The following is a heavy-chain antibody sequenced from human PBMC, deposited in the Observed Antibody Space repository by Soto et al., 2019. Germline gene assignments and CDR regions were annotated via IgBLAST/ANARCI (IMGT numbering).Heavy chain of an antibody. V-gene: IGHV3-30-3*01. Sequence: QVQLVESGGGVVQPGRSLRLSCAASGFTFSSYAMHWVRQAPGKGLEWVAVISYDGSNKYYADSVKGRFTISRDNSKNTLYLQMNSLRAEDTAVYYCARDDSSSWSNWFDPWGQGTLVTVSS. CDR1: GFTFSSYA. D-gene: IGHD6-13*01. CDR2: ISYDGSNK. J-gene: IGHJ5*02. CDR3: ARDDSSSWSNWFDP.